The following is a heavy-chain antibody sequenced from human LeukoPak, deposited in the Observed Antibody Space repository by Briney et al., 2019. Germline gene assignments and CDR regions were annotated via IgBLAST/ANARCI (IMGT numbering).Heavy chain of an antibody. CDR3: ATYTHWVAGDV. V-gene: IGHV3-7*01. CDR1: GFTFSDSW. Sequence: PGGSLRLSCVASGFTFSDSWMSWVRQAPGKGLEWVANMNQDGSEKDYVDSVKGRFTISRDNARNSLYLQTGSLRAEDTAVYYCATYTHWVAGDVWGQGTTVTVSS. CDR2: MNQDGSEK. J-gene: IGHJ6*02. D-gene: IGHD3-16*01.